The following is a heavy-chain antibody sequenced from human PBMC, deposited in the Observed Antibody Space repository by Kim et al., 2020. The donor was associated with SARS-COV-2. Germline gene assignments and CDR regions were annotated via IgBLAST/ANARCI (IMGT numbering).Heavy chain of an antibody. J-gene: IGHJ4*02. CDR1: GFTVSRSY. CDR2: IYSGGNT. CDR3: ASGDGYNHGDFDYFDY. V-gene: IGHV3-66*01. D-gene: IGHD3-3*01. Sequence: GGSLRLSCAASGFTVSRSYMSWVRQVPGKGLEWVSVIYSGGNTYYADSANVRFTISRDNSKNMLFLQMNSLRAEDTAMYYCASGDGYNHGDFDYFDYWGQGTLVTVSS.